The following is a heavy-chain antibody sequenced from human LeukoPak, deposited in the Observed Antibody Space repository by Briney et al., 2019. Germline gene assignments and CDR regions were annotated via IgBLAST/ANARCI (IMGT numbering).Heavy chain of an antibody. D-gene: IGHD2-2*01. Sequence: GGSLRLSCAASGFTFSSYWMSWVRQAPGKGLEWVANIKQDGSEKYYVDSVKGRFTISRDNAKNSLYLQMNSLRAEDTAVYYCASSVVPAAIDYYYYYMDVWGKGTTVTVSS. V-gene: IGHV3-7*01. CDR1: GFTFSSYW. CDR2: IKQDGSEK. CDR3: ASSVVPAAIDYYYYYMDV. J-gene: IGHJ6*03.